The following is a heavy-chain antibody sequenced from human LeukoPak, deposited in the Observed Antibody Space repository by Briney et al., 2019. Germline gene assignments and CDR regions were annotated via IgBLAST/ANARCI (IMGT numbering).Heavy chain of an antibody. D-gene: IGHD6-6*01. CDR2: INHSGGT. V-gene: IGHV4-34*01. J-gene: IGHJ5*02. Sequence: SETLSLTCANYGGPFSGFFWSWIRQPPGKGLEWIGEINHSGGTNYNPSLKSRVTISIDASKNQFSLKLSSVTAADTAVYYCARELKPEYSSSSWFDPWGQGTLVTVSS. CDR1: GGPFSGFF. CDR3: ARELKPEYSSSSWFDP.